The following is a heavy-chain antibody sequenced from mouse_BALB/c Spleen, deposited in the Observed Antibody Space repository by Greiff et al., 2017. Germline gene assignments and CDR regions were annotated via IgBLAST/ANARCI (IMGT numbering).Heavy chain of an antibody. CDR3: ASPYDYGFRDFDY. D-gene: IGHD2-4*01. J-gene: IGHJ2*01. V-gene: IGHV5-2*01. CDR1: EYEFPSHD. Sequence: EVQLQESGGGLVQPGESLKLSCESTEYEFPSHDMSWVRKTPEKRLELVAAINSDGGSTYYPDTMERRFIISRDNTKKTLYLQMSSLRSEDTALYYCASPYDYGFRDFDYWGQGTTLTVSS. CDR2: INSDGGST.